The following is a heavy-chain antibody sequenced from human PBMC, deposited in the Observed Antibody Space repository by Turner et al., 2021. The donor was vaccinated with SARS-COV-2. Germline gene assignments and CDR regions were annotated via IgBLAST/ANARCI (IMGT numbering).Heavy chain of an antibody. J-gene: IGHJ6*02. Sequence: QLQLQESGPGLVKHSETLSLTCTVSGGSISGSSYYWGWIRQPPGKGLEWIGIIYDSWITYYSPSLNSRVTISVDTSKNQFSLKLSSVTAADTAVYYCASQEALVPSYYYYYYGMDVWGQGTTVTVSS. V-gene: IGHV4-39*01. CDR3: ASQEALVPSYYYYYYGMDV. CDR1: GGSISGSSYY. D-gene: IGHD2-8*02. CDR2: IYDSWIT.